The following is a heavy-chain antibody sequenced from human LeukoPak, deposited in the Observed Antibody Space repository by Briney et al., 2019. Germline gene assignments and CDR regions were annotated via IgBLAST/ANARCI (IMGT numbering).Heavy chain of an antibody. CDR1: GFTFSSYG. Sequence: GGSLRLSCAASGFTFSSYGMHWVRQAPGKGLEWVAFIRYDGSNKYYADSVKGRFTISRDNSKNTLYLQMNSLRSEDTAVYYCARDNDSRDPPHFDYWGQGTLVTVSS. D-gene: IGHD3-16*01. CDR3: ARDNDSRDPPHFDY. V-gene: IGHV3-30*02. J-gene: IGHJ4*02. CDR2: IRYDGSNK.